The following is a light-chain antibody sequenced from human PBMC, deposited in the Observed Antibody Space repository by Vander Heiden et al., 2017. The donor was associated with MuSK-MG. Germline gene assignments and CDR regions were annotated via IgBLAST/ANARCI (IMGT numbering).Light chain of an antibody. J-gene: IGKJ1*01. V-gene: IGKV1-39*01. Sequence: EIQMTPSPSSLSASVGDRVTITCRASQSISNYLNWYQQKPGKAPKLLIYAASSLQSGVPSRFRGSRSGTDFTLIISSLQPEDFATYYCQQFYSTHWTFGQGTRVEIK. CDR1: QSISNY. CDR2: AAS. CDR3: QQFYSTHWT.